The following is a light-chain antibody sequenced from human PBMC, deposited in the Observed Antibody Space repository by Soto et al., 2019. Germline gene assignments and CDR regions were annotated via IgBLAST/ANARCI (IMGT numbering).Light chain of an antibody. CDR3: HHFAGSPS. J-gene: IGKJ4*01. CDR2: DAS. Sequence: IVLTQSPVTLSLSPGERATLSCGASQSITSNFVAWYQKKPGLAPRLLIFDASTRAIGIPDRFSGSGSGTDFTLTIRGLETEGSAVYYGHHFAGSPSFGGGTKVEIK. CDR1: QSITSNF. V-gene: IGKV3D-20*01.